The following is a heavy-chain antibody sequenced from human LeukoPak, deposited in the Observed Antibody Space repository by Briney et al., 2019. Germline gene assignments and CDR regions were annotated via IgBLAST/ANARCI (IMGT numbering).Heavy chain of an antibody. D-gene: IGHD6-6*01. J-gene: IGHJ4*02. V-gene: IGHV3-48*03. Sequence: PGGSLRLSCAASGFTFSSYEMSWVRQAPGKGLEWVSYISTSGSAKYYADSVKGRFTISRDNAKNSLYLQMNSLRDEDTAVYYCARDWGLAARPDYWGQGTLVTVSS. CDR1: GFTFSSYE. CDR2: ISTSGSAK. CDR3: ARDWGLAARPDY.